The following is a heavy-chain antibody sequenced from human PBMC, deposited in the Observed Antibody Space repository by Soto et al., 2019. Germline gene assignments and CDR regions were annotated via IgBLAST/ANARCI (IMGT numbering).Heavy chain of an antibody. CDR2: INPSGGST. V-gene: IGHV1-46*02. J-gene: IGHJ3*02. CDR3: ARGHGGNSGAFDI. Sequence: GASVKVSCKASGYTFNSYHMHWVRQAPGQGLEWMGIINPSGGSTSYAPKFQGRVTMTRDTSTSTVYMELSSLRSEDTAVYYCARGHGGNSGAFDIWGQGTMVTVSS. CDR1: GYTFNSYH. D-gene: IGHD2-21*02.